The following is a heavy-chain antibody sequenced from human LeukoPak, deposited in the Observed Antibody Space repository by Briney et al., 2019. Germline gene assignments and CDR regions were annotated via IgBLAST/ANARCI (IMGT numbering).Heavy chain of an antibody. CDR1: GGSISSYY. Sequence: SETLSLTCTVSGGSISSYYWSWIRQPPGKGLEWIGYIYYSGSTNYNPSLKSRVTISVDTSKNQFSLKLSSVTAADTAVYYCARHTIVVVVAATNWFDPWGQGTLVTVSS. CDR2: IYYSGST. J-gene: IGHJ5*02. V-gene: IGHV4-59*08. CDR3: ARHTIVVVVAATNWFDP. D-gene: IGHD2-15*01.